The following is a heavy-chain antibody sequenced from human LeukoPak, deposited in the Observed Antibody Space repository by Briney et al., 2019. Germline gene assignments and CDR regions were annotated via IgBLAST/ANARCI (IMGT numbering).Heavy chain of an antibody. CDR1: GFTFSSYA. V-gene: IGHV3-23*01. D-gene: IGHD2-15*01. Sequence: GGSLRLSCAASGFTFSSYAMSWVRQAPGKGLEWVSAISGSGGSTYYADSVKGRFTISRDNSKNTLYLQMNSLRAEDTAVYYCAKLSGIVVVVAATDYWGQGTLVTVSS. CDR2: ISGSGGST. CDR3: AKLSGIVVVVAATDY. J-gene: IGHJ4*02.